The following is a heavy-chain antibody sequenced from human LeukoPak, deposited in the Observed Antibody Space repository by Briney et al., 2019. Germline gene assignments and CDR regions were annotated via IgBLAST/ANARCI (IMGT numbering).Heavy chain of an antibody. J-gene: IGHJ4*02. CDR3: ARGYSSSAFFDY. D-gene: IGHD6-6*01. V-gene: IGHV3-66*01. Sequence: SVIYSGGSTNYAASVKGRFTISRDDSRNTLYLQIYSLRAEDTAVYYCARGYSSSAFFDYWGQGTRVTVSS. CDR2: IYSGGST.